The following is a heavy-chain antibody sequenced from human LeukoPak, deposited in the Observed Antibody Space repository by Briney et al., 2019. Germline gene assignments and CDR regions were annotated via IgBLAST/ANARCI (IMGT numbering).Heavy chain of an antibody. V-gene: IGHV4-39*01. Sequence: SETLSLTCTVSGGSISSSSYYWGWIRQPPGKGLEWIGSIYYSGSTYYNPSLKSRVTISVDTSNNQFSLKLSSVTAADTAVYYCARLAYGGGSSYNWFDPWGQGTLVTVSS. D-gene: IGHD2-15*01. J-gene: IGHJ5*02. CDR2: IYYSGST. CDR3: ARLAYGGGSSYNWFDP. CDR1: GGSISSSSYY.